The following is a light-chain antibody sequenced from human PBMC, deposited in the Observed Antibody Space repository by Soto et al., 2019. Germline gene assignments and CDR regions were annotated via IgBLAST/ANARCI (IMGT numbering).Light chain of an antibody. CDR2: LVS. CDR1: QSLLNSNGYNS. Sequence: DIGVTQSPLSLSVTPGEPASMSCGSSQSLLNSNGYNSLDWSLQKPGQSPQLLIYLVSNRASGVPDRFSGSGSGTDFTLKISRVEAEDVGVYYCMQGLQAPLPFGQGTKAAIK. CDR3: MQGLQAPLP. J-gene: IGKJ1*01. V-gene: IGKV2-28*01.